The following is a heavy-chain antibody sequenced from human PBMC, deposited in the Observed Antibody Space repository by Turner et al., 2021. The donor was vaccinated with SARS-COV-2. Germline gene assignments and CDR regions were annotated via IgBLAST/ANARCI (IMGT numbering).Heavy chain of an antibody. CDR1: GGSISSYY. CDR2: IYSSGST. D-gene: IGHD3-16*01. J-gene: IGHJ4*02. V-gene: IGHV4-59*01. Sequence: QVQLQESGPGLVKPSETLSLTCPASGGSISSYYWSWIRQPPGKGLEWIGYIYSSGSTNYNPSHRSRVTISVDTSKNQFSLKLSAVTAANTAVYYCAREPGEGSFDYWGQGTLVTVSS. CDR3: AREPGEGSFDY.